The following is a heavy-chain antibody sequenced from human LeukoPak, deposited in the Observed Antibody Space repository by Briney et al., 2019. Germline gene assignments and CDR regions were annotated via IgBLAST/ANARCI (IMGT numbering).Heavy chain of an antibody. Sequence: PGRSLRLSCTAAGFTFGDYAMSWVRQAPGKGLEWVGFIRCKAYGGTTEYAASAKGRFTISRDDSKSIAYLQMNGLKTEDTAVYHCTREKYGSGTLGYWGQGTLVTVSS. CDR3: TREKYGSGTLGY. D-gene: IGHD3-10*01. CDR2: IRCKAYGGTT. CDR1: GFTFGDYA. V-gene: IGHV3-49*04. J-gene: IGHJ4*02.